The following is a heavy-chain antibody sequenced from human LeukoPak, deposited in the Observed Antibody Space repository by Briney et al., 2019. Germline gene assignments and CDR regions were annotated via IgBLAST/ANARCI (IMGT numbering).Heavy chain of an antibody. J-gene: IGHJ4*02. D-gene: IGHD1-26*01. Sequence: GGSLRLSCAASGFTFSSYAMIWVRQAPGKGLEWVSAISGSGGSTYYADSVKGRFTISRDNSENTLYLQMNSLRAADTAVYYCAKFADIPIHRYSGSYQYSFEYSGQGTLVTVSS. CDR2: ISGSGGST. CDR1: GFTFSSYA. V-gene: IGHV3-23*01. CDR3: AKFADIPIHRYSGSYQYSFEY.